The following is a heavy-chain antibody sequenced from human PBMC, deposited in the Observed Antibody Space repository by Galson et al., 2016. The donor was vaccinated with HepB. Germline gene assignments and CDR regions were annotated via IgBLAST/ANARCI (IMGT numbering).Heavy chain of an antibody. V-gene: IGHV2-70*01. Sequence: PALVTPTQTLTLTCTFSGFSLSSSEMSVTWIRQSPGKALEWLALIGWHDHKHYHTSLRTRITISKDTSKDQVVLTMTNMDPVDTGTYYCARTLGLTVQTPYSDYWGQGTLVTVSS. D-gene: IGHD4-23*01. CDR3: ARTLGLTVQTPYSDY. CDR2: IGWHDHK. CDR1: GFSLSSSEMS. J-gene: IGHJ4*02.